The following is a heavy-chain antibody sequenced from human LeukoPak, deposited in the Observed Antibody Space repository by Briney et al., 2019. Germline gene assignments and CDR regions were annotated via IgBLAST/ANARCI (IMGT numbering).Heavy chain of an antibody. CDR2: IYYSGST. Sequence: SETLSLTCTVSGGSISSGGYYWSWIRQHPGKGLEWIGYIYYSGSTNYNPSLKSRVTISVDTSKNQFSLKLSSVTAADTAVYYCASRLVHSPEYFQHWGQGTLVTVSS. CDR3: ASRLVHSPEYFQH. J-gene: IGHJ1*01. V-gene: IGHV4-61*08. D-gene: IGHD3-16*01. CDR1: GGSISSGGYY.